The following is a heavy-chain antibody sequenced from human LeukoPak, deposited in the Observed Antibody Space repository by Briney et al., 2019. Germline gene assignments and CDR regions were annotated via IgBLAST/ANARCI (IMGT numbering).Heavy chain of an antibody. CDR3: ARGYDYVWGSYRYRDGYYFXY. J-gene: IGHJ4*02. V-gene: IGHV1-46*01. Sequence: ASVKVSCKASGYTFTSYYMHWVRQAPGQGLEWMGIINPSGGSTSYAQKFQGRVTMTRDTSTSTVYMELSSLRSEDTAVYYCARGYDYVWGSYRYRDGYYFXYWGQGTLVTVYS. D-gene: IGHD3-16*02. CDR2: INPSGGST. CDR1: GYTFTSYY.